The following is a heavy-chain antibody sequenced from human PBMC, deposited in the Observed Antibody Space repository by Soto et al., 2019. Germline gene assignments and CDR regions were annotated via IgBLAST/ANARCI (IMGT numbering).Heavy chain of an antibody. CDR3: ARDGYYYDSSGYYNNWFDP. D-gene: IGHD3-22*01. J-gene: IGHJ5*02. CDR1: GGSISSGGYY. CDR2: IYYSGST. V-gene: IGHV4-31*03. Sequence: PSETLSLTCTVSGGSISSGGYYWSWIRQHPGKGLEWIGYIYYSGSTYYNPSLKSRVTISVDTSKNQFSLKLSSVTAADTAVYYCARDGYYYDSSGYYNNWFDPWGQGTLVTVS.